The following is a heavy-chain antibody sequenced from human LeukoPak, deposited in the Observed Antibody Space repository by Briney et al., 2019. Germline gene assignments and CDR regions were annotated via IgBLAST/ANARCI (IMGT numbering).Heavy chain of an antibody. CDR3: ARTYDSSGYNSDAFDI. J-gene: IGHJ3*02. Sequence: GASVKVSCKASGYTFTSYDINWVRQATGQGLEWMGWMNPNSGNTGYAQKFQGRVAMTRNTSISTAYMELSSLRSEDTAVYYCARTYDSSGYNSDAFDIWGQGTMVTVSS. CDR1: GYTFTSYD. V-gene: IGHV1-8*01. D-gene: IGHD3-22*01. CDR2: MNPNSGNT.